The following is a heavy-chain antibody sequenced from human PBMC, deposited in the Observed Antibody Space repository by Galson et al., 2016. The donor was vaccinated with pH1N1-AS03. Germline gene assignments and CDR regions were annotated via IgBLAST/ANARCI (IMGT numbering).Heavy chain of an antibody. J-gene: IGHJ6*02. CDR3: ARGRGGYGLDV. Sequence: TLSLTCAVSGGSISSSGVYSWSWIRQPPGKGLERIGNIYHSGSTYYSPSLKSRVTISIDRSPNQFSLKLTSVTAADTAVYYCARGRGGYGLDVWGQGTTVIVSS. CDR1: GGSISSSGVYS. V-gene: IGHV4-30-2*01. CDR2: IYHSGST. D-gene: IGHD5-12*01.